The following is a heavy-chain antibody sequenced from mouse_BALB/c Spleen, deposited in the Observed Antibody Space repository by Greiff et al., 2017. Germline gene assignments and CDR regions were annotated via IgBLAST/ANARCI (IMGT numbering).Heavy chain of an antibody. Sequence: EVKLMESGPGLVKPSQSLSLTCTVTGYSITSDYAWNWIRQFPGNKLEWMGYISYSGSTSYNPSLKSRISITRDTSKNQFFLQLNSVTTEDTATYYCARYRYDPNYFDYWGQGTTLTVSS. CDR3: ARYRYDPNYFDY. CDR2: ISYSGST. V-gene: IGHV3-2*02. J-gene: IGHJ2*01. D-gene: IGHD2-14*01. CDR1: GYSITSDYA.